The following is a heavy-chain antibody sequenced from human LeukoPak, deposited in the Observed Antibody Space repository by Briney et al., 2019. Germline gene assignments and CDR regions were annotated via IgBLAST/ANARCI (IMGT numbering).Heavy chain of an antibody. CDR2: IIPIFATA. V-gene: IGHV1-69*05. CDR3: AREVNYDILTGYYYFDY. CDR1: GGTFSSFA. Sequence: GSSVKVSCKASGGTFSSFAISWVRQAPGQGLEWMGRIIPIFATANYAQKFQGRLTITTDESTSTAYMELSSLRSEDTAVYYCAREVNYDILTGYYYFDYWGQGTLVTVSS. J-gene: IGHJ4*02. D-gene: IGHD3-9*01.